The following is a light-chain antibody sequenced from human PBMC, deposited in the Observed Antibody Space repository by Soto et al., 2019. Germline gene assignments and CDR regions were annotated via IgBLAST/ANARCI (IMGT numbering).Light chain of an antibody. V-gene: IGLV1-44*01. J-gene: IGLJ2*01. CDR3: AAWDDSLNGVV. CDR1: SSNIGSST. CDR2: SNN. Sequence: QSVLTQPPSASGTPGQRVTISCSGSSSNIGSSTVNWYQQLPGTAPKLLIYSNNQRPSGVPDRFSGSKSGTSASLAISGLQCEDEADYYCAAWDDSLNGVVFGGGTKLTVL.